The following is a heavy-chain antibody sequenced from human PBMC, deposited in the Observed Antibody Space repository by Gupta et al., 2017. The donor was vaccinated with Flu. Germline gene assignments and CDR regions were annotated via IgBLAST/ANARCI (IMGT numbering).Heavy chain of an antibody. V-gene: IGHV3-23*01. J-gene: IGHJ4*02. CDR3: AKENSINMIVVVITGLGY. CDR2: ISGSGGST. Sequence: EVQLLESGGGLVQPGGSLRLSCAASGFTFSSYAMSWVRQAPGKGLEWVSAISGSGGSTYYADSVKGRFTISRDNAKNTLYLQMNSLRAEDTAVYYCAKENSINMIVVVITGLGYWGQGTLVTVS. CDR1: GFTFSSYA. D-gene: IGHD3-22*01.